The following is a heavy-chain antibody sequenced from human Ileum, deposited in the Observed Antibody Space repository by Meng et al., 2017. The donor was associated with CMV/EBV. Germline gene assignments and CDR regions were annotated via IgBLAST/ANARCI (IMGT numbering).Heavy chain of an antibody. CDR1: GFNFDDYA. D-gene: IGHD1-26*01. Sequence: GGSLRLSCAASGFNFDDYAMHWVRQAPGKGLEWVSGISWNSDNRAYAVSVEGRFTVSRDNAKNSLFLQMNSLRPEDMGLYFCVKDSGATVGATVQHFDYWGQGTLVTVSS. CDR3: VKDSGATVGATVQHFDY. CDR2: ISWNSDNR. J-gene: IGHJ4*02. V-gene: IGHV3-9*03.